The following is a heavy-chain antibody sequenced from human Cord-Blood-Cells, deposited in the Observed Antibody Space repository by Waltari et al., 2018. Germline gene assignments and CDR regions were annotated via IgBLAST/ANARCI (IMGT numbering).Heavy chain of an antibody. Sequence: QVQLQQWGAGLLKPSETLSLTCAVYGGSFSGYSWSWIRQPPGKGREWIGEINHSGSTNYHPSLKSRVTISVDTSKNQFSLKLSSVTAADTAVYYCARGRPGYSSSWRNDYYGMDVWGQGTTVTVSS. CDR1: GGSFSGYS. J-gene: IGHJ6*02. D-gene: IGHD6-13*01. CDR2: INHSGST. CDR3: ARGRPGYSSSWRNDYYGMDV. V-gene: IGHV4-34*01.